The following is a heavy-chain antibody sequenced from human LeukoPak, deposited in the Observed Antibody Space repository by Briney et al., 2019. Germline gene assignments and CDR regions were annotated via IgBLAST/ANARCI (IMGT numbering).Heavy chain of an antibody. Sequence: PSETLSLTCTVSGGSISSSTYYWGWIRQPPGKGLEWIGSIYYSGSTYYNPSLKSRVTISLDTSKNQFSLKLSSVTAADTAVYYYARHFGSSNWSYYYYYMDVWGKGATVTVSS. CDR1: GGSISSSTYY. CDR2: IYYSGST. V-gene: IGHV4-39*01. J-gene: IGHJ6*03. D-gene: IGHD6-13*01. CDR3: ARHFGSSNWSYYYYYMDV.